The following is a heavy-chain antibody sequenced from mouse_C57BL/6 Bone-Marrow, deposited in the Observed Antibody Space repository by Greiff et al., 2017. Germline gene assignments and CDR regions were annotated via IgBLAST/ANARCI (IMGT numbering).Heavy chain of an antibody. CDR2: ISDGGSYT. D-gene: IGHD1-1*01. V-gene: IGHV5-4*03. Sequence: DVKLVESGGGLVNPGGSLKLSCAASGFTFSSYAMSWVRQTPEKRLEWVATISDGGSYTYYPDNVKGRFTISRDNAKNNLYLQMSHLKSEDTAMYYCARGRATVVGGQGTSVTVSS. CDR3: ARGRATVV. J-gene: IGHJ4*01. CDR1: GFTFSSYA.